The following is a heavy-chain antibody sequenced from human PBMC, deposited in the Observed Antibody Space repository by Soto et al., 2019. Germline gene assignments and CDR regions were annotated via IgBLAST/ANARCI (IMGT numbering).Heavy chain of an antibody. CDR2: LYYSGTT. J-gene: IGHJ3*02. V-gene: IGHV4-31*03. Sequence: QVQLQEPGPGLVKPSQTLSLTCTVSGGSVTSVGYYWAWIRQHPGKGLEFIGHLYYSGTTYYNPSLRSRVTISEDTSKNHFSLHLTSVTAADTAVYYCARILDFWSGHGVFDIWGQGTMVTVSS. CDR3: ARILDFWSGHGVFDI. CDR1: GGSVTSVGYY. D-gene: IGHD3-3*01.